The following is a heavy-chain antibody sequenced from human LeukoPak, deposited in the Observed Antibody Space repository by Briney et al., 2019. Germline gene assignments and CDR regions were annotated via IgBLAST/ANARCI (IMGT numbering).Heavy chain of an antibody. V-gene: IGHV4-34*01. CDR2: INHSGST. J-gene: IGHJ4*02. CDR3: PRGLTVVAAPGY. D-gene: IGHD2-15*01. Sequence: SETLSLTCAVYGGSFSGYYWSWIRQPPGKGLEWIREINHSGSTNYNPSLKSRVTISVDTSKNQFSLKLSSVTAADTAVYYCPRGLTVVAAPGYWGQGNLVTVSS. CDR1: GGSFSGYY.